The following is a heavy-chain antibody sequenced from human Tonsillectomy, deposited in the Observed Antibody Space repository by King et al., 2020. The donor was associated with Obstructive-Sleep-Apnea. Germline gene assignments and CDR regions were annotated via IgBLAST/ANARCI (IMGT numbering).Heavy chain of an antibody. Sequence: IQLVQSGADVKKPGASVKVSCKASGYMFTSYGISWVRQAPGQGLEWMGWISVYNGKTHYAQKLQGRVTMTTDTSTSTAYMELRSLRSDDTAVYYCARDSGPFAGHGYYYYSYVMDVWGQGTTVTVSS. D-gene: IGHD5-18*01. CDR2: ISVYNGKT. CDR1: GYMFTSYG. V-gene: IGHV1-18*04. J-gene: IGHJ6*02. CDR3: ARDSGPFAGHGYYYYSYVMDV.